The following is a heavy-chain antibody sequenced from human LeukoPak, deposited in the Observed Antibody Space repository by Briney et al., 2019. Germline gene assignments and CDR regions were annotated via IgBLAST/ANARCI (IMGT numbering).Heavy chain of an antibody. J-gene: IGHJ6*02. V-gene: IGHV3-21*01. CDR3: ARGSRYYGMDV. Sequence: GGSLRLSCAASGFTFSGYSMNWVRQAPGKGLEWVSSISSGSTYIYYADSVKGRFTISRDNAKNSLYLQMSSLRAEDTAVYYCARGSRYYGMDVWGQGTTVTVSS. CDR1: GFTFSGYS. CDR2: ISSGSTYI.